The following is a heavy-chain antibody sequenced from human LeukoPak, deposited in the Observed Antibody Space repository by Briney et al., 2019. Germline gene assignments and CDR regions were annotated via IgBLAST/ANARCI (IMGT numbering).Heavy chain of an antibody. CDR3: ARGYCSSTSCYDAFDI. D-gene: IGHD2-2*01. J-gene: IGHJ3*02. V-gene: IGHV1-69*13. Sequence: GASVKVSCKASGGTFSSYAISWVRQAPGQGLEWMGGIIPIFGTANYAQKFQGRVTITADESTSTAYMELSGLRSEDTAVYYCARGYCSSTSCYDAFDIWGQGTMVTVSS. CDR1: GGTFSSYA. CDR2: IIPIFGTA.